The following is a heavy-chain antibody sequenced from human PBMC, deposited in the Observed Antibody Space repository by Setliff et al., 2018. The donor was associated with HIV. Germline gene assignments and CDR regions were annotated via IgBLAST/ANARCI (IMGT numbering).Heavy chain of an antibody. J-gene: IGHJ5*02. Sequence: GESLKISCKASGYRFTSYWIAWVRQMPGKGLEWMGIIYPGDSDTRYSPTFQGQVTISVDKSLDSAYLQWNTLKASDPAMYYCARSNRGSDSRGFYRENWFDPWGQGPQVTVS. CDR2: IYPGDSDT. V-gene: IGHV5-51*01. D-gene: IGHD3-22*01. CDR3: ARSNRGSDSRGFYRENWFDP. CDR1: GYRFTSYW.